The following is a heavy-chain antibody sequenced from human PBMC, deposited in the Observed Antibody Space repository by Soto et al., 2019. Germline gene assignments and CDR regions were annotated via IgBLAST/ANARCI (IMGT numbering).Heavy chain of an antibody. J-gene: IGHJ4*02. V-gene: IGHV4-39*07. CDR3: ASSPHDYSDSYCFDY. CDR2: IYYSGST. Sequence: SETLSLTCTVSGGSISSSSYYWGWIRQPPGKGLEWIGGIYYSGSTYYNQSLKSRDTISVDTSKKQLSLKLSSVTAADTAVYYCASSPHDYSDSYCFDYWGQGTLVTVSS. D-gene: IGHD4-17*01. CDR1: GGSISSSSYY.